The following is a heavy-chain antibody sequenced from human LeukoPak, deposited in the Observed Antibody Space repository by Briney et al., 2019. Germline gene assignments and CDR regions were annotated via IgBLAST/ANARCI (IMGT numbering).Heavy chain of an antibody. CDR2: IYYSGST. CDR3: ARHEYSGSYYGLSWFDP. Sequence: PLETLSLTCTVSGGSISSSGCYWGWIRQPPGKGLEWIARIYYSGSTYYNPSLKSRVTISVDTSKNQLSLKLSSLTAADTAVYYCARHEYSGSYYGLSWFDPWGQGTLVTVSS. D-gene: IGHD1-26*01. J-gene: IGHJ5*02. CDR1: GGSISSSGCY. V-gene: IGHV4-39*01.